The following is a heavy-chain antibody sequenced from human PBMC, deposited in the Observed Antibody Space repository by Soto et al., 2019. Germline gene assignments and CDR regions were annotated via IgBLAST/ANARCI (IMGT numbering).Heavy chain of an antibody. CDR1: GESFADYC. CDR3: ARLYYYGSGSYYPPHFFDF. D-gene: IGHD3-10*01. J-gene: IGHJ4*02. CDR2: IYPGDSET. Sequence: QNWCKAAGESFADYCGGWVSKKTGKGLEWVAVIYPGDSETRYSPSFQGRVTISADKSINTAYVQWSSLKASDTAMYYCARLYYYGSGSYYPPHFFDFWGQGTLVTVSS. V-gene: IGHV5-51*01.